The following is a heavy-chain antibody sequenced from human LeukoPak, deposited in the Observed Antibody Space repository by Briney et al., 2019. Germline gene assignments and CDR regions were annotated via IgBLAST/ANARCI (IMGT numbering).Heavy chain of an antibody. CDR3: ARDVSSGPVNY. CDR1: GYTFTSYG. Sequence: GASVKVSCKASGYTFTSYGISWVRQAPGQGLEWMGWISAYNGNTNYAQKLQGRVTMTTDTSTSTAYMELSRLRSDDTAVYYCARDVSSGPVNYWGQGTLVTVSS. V-gene: IGHV1-18*01. J-gene: IGHJ4*02. D-gene: IGHD6-19*01. CDR2: ISAYNGNT.